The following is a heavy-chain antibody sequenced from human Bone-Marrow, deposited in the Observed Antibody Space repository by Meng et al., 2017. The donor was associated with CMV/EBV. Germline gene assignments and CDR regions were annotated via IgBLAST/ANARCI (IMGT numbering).Heavy chain of an antibody. V-gene: IGHV3-21*01. CDR2: ISSSSSYI. D-gene: IGHD5-12*01. CDR3: ARDIASGYDYYYYGMDV. Sequence: GGSLRLSCAASGFTFSSYSMNWVRQAPGKGLEWVSSISSSSSYIYYADSVKGRFTISRDNAKNSLYLQMNSLRAEDTAVCYCARDIASGYDYYYYGMDVWGQGTTVTVSS. J-gene: IGHJ6*02. CDR1: GFTFSSYS.